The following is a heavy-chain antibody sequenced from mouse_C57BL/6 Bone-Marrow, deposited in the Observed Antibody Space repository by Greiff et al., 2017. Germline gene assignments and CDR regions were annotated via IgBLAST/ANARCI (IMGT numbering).Heavy chain of an antibody. CDR3: ARHYYGSSYYFDY. CDR1: GFNIKDDY. Sequence: VQLQQSGAELVRPGASVKLSCTASGFNIKDDYMHWVKQRPEQGLEWIGWIDPENGDTEYASKFKGKATLTADKSSSTAYMELRSLTSEDSAVYFCARHYYGSSYYFDYWGQGTTPTVSS. CDR2: IDPENGDT. D-gene: IGHD1-1*01. J-gene: IGHJ2*01. V-gene: IGHV14-4*01.